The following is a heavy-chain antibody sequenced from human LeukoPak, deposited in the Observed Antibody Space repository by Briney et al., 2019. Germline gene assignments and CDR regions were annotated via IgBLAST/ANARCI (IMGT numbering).Heavy chain of an antibody. CDR1: GCTFTSYG. CDR3: ARDLGSYDSSGYPYSTFDY. Sequence: GASVKVSCKASGCTFTSYGISWVRQAPGQGLEWMGGIIPIFGTANYAQKFQGSVTITADKSTSTAYMELSSLRSEDTAVYYCARDLGSYDSSGYPYSTFDYWGQGTLVTVSS. V-gene: IGHV1-69*06. D-gene: IGHD3-22*01. CDR2: IIPIFGTA. J-gene: IGHJ4*02.